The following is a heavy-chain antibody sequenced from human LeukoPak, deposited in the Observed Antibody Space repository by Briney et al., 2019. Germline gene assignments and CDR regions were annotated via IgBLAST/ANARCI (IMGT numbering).Heavy chain of an antibody. CDR2: MNPNSGNT. CDR1: GYTFTSYD. Sequence: GASVKVSCKASGYTFTSYDINWVRQATGQGLEWMGWMNPNSGNTGYAQKLQGRVTMTTDTSTSTAYMELRSLRSDDTAVYYCARDLALYPKYGDDGWWFDPWGQGTLVTVSS. J-gene: IGHJ5*02. D-gene: IGHD4-17*01. V-gene: IGHV1-8*01. CDR3: ARDLALYPKYGDDGWWFDP.